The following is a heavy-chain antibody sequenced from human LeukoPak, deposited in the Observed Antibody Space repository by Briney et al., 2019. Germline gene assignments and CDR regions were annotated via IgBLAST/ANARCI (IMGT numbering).Heavy chain of an antibody. V-gene: IGHV7-4-1*02. J-gene: IGHJ4*02. CDR1: GYTFTNYA. D-gene: IGHD3-22*01. CDR3: ARDPPLRYDSSGLTVMSGDY. Sequence: GASVKVSCKASGYTFTNYAVNWVRQAPGQGLEWMGWINTNTGNPTYAQGFTGRFVFSLDTSVSTAYLQISSLKAEDTAVYYCARDPPLRYDSSGLTVMSGDYWGQGTLVTVSS. CDR2: INTNTGNP.